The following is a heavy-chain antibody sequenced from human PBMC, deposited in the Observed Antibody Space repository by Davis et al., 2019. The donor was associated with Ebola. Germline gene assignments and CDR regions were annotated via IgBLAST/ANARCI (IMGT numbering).Heavy chain of an antibody. J-gene: IGHJ4*02. CDR3: ARASGYDILTGIFDY. CDR1: GGSISSGGYY. CDR2: IYYSGST. V-gene: IGHV4-31*03. Sequence: SETLSLTCTVSGGSISSGGYYWSWIRQHPGKGLEWIGYIYYSGSTYYNPSLKSRVTISVDTSKNQFSLKLSSVTAEDTAVYYCARASGYDILTGIFDYWGQGTLVTVSS. D-gene: IGHD3-9*01.